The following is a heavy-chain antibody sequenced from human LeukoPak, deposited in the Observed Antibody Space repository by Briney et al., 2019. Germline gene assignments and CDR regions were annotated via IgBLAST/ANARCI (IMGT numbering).Heavy chain of an antibody. V-gene: IGHV5-10-1*01. J-gene: IGHJ6*02. CDR3: ARQDCSSTSCFYYYGMDV. D-gene: IGHD2-2*01. Sequence: GESLKISCKGSGYSFTSYWISWVRQMPGKGLEWMGRIDPSDSYTNYGPSFQGHVTISADKSISTAYLQWSSLKASDTAMYYCARQDCSSTSCFYYYGMDVWGQGTTVTVSS. CDR1: GYSFTSYW. CDR2: IDPSDSYT.